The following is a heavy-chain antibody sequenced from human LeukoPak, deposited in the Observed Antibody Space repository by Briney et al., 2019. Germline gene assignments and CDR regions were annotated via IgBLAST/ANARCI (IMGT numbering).Heavy chain of an antibody. Sequence: SETLSLTCAVYGGSLTAYYWSWYRQPPGKGLEWIGEINHSGGTNYNASLKSRVAISVDTSKNQFSLKVASVTAADTAVYYCARLLPIKGGDVWGQGTTVTGSS. J-gene: IGHJ6*02. D-gene: IGHD2-15*01. V-gene: IGHV4-34*01. CDR3: ARLLPIKGGDV. CDR1: GGSLTAYY. CDR2: INHSGGT.